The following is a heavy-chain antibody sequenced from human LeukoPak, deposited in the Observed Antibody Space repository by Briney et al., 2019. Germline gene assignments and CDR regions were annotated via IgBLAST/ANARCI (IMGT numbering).Heavy chain of an antibody. CDR2: IYYSGST. J-gene: IGHJ4*02. V-gene: IGHV4-59*01. Sequence: SETLSLTCTVSGGAISGYFWNWIRQPPGKGLEWIGDIYYSGSTNYNPSLKSRVTISVDTSKNQFSLKLNSVTAADTAIYYCARSRXTXXYDSCGYXYWGQGTLVTVSS. D-gene: IGHD3-22*01. CDR1: GGAISGYF. CDR3: ARSRXTXXYDSCGYXY.